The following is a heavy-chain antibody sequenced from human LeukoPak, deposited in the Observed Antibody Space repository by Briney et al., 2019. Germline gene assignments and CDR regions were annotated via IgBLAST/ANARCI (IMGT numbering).Heavy chain of an antibody. CDR3: ARHMSTGPY. Sequence: EGSVKVSCKSSGGTFSSYAINWVRQAPGQGLEWVGRIIPVIGVANYAPTFQGRFTITADRSTTSVYLEMSSLRAEDTAVYYCARHMSTGPYWGQGTLVTVSS. CDR1: GGTFSSYA. J-gene: IGHJ4*02. D-gene: IGHD5/OR15-5a*01. V-gene: IGHV1-69*04. CDR2: IIPVIGVA.